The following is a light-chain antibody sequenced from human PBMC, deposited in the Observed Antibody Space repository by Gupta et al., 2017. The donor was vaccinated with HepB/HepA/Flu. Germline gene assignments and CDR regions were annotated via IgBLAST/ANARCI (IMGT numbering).Light chain of an antibody. Sequence: DIVLTQSPATLSLSPGERATVSCSASQSVSSYLSWYQQKPGQAPRLLIYDASNRATGIPARYSGSGSGTDFTLTIGSLEPEDFAVYYCQHRANWPLTFGGGTRVEIK. CDR1: QSVSSY. V-gene: IGKV3-11*01. CDR2: DAS. J-gene: IGKJ4*01. CDR3: QHRANWPLT.